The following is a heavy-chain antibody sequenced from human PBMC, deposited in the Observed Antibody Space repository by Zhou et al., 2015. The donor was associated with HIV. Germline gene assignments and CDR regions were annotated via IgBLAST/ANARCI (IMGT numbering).Heavy chain of an antibody. D-gene: IGHD6-19*01. CDR3: ARDRIGSGWFDYYYYGMDV. CDR1: GGTFSSYA. CDR2: INAGKGNT. V-gene: IGHV1-3*01. J-gene: IGHJ6*02. Sequence: QVQLVQSGAEVKKPGSSVKVSCKASGGTFSSYAISWVRQAPGQMLEWMGWINAGKGNTKYSQKFQGRLTITSDTSATTAYMELSSLRSADTAVYYCARDRIGSGWFDYYYYGMDVWGQGTTVTVSS.